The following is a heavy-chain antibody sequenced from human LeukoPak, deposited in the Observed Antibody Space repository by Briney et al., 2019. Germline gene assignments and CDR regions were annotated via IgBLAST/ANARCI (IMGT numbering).Heavy chain of an antibody. CDR3: ARAVVAGNWFDP. CDR1: GYSISSGYY. J-gene: IGHJ5*02. CDR2: IYHTGST. V-gene: IGHV4-38-2*02. Sequence: KPSETLSLTCTVSGYSISSGYYWVWIRQPPGKGLEWIGSIYHTGSTSYYPSLKSRVTISIDTSKNQFSLKLSSVTAADTAVYYCARAVVAGNWFDPWGQGTLVTVSS. D-gene: IGHD2-15*01.